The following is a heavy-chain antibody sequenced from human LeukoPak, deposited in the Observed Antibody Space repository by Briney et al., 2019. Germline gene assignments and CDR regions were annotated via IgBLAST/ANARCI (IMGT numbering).Heavy chain of an antibody. CDR3: ARHSSGWYNFDY. D-gene: IGHD6-19*01. V-gene: IGHV4-4*02. Sequence: SGTLSLTCAVSGGSIRSSNWWSWVRQPPGKGLEWIGEIYHSGSTNYNPSLKSRVTISVDKSKNQISLQLNSVTPEDTAAYYCARHSSGWYNFDYWGQGTLVTVSS. CDR1: GGSIRSSNW. CDR2: IYHSGST. J-gene: IGHJ4*02.